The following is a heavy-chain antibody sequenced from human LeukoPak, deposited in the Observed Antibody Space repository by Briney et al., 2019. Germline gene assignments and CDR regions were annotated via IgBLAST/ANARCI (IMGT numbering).Heavy chain of an antibody. V-gene: IGHV3-11*01. CDR3: AGGLLEAQGWLQWLGTVYSMDV. CDR1: GFNFSDYY. J-gene: IGHJ6*02. D-gene: IGHD5-24*01. CDR2: MSSRSGII. Sequence: GGSLRLSCVASGFNFSDYYMNWIRQSPGKGLEWISYMSSRSGIIYYADSVKGRFTISRDNTRNSLYLQMNSLRVDDTAVYYCAGGLLEAQGWLQWLGTVYSMDVWGQGTPVTVSS.